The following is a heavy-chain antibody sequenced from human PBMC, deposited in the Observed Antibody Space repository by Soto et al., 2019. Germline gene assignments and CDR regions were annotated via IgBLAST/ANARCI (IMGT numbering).Heavy chain of an antibody. D-gene: IGHD3-10*02. V-gene: IGHV4-31*03. CDR2: IDNSGST. Sequence: SETLSLTCTVSGASVSTGVYYWTWIRQHPGKGLEWIGYIDNSGSTYYNPSLTGRVDISVDTSKNEFSLNLQSLTAADTAFYYCAGAVSDFDVRRYRTSYFDQCGQGILVTVSS. CDR3: AGAVSDFDVRRYRTSYFDQ. J-gene: IGHJ4*02. CDR1: GASVSTGVYY.